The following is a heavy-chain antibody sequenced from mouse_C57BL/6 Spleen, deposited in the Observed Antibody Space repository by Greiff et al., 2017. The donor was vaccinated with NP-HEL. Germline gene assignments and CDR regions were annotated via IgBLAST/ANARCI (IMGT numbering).Heavy chain of an antibody. Sequence: VQLQQPGTELVKPGASVKLSCKASGYTFTSYWMHWVKQRPGQGLEWIGNINPSNGGTNYNQKFKSKATLTVDKSSSTAYMQLSSLTSEDSAVYYCARYDYYGSSLYWYFDVWGTGTTLTVSS. CDR1: GYTFTSYW. CDR3: ARYDYYGSSLYWYFDV. D-gene: IGHD1-1*01. J-gene: IGHJ1*03. V-gene: IGHV1-53*01. CDR2: INPSNGGT.